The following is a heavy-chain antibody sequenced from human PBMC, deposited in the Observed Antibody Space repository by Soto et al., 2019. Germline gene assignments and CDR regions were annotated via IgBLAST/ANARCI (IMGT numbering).Heavy chain of an antibody. V-gene: IGHV1-3*05. J-gene: IGHJ4*02. CDR1: GYTFTSYA. CDR3: ARAVAVPADFDY. D-gene: IGHD6-19*01. Sequence: QVQLVQSGTEEKKPGASVKVSCKASGYTFTSYAMHWVRQAPGQRLEWMGWINAGNGNTKYSQKFQGRVTITRDTSASTAYMELSSMRSEDTAVYYCARAVAVPADFDYWGQGTLVTVSS. CDR2: INAGNGNT.